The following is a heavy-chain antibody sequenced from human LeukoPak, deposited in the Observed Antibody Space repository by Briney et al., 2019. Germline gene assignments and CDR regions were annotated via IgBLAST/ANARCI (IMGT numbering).Heavy chain of an antibody. J-gene: IGHJ6*03. Sequence: PGGSLRLSCAASGFTFSSYAMSWVRQAPGKGLEWVSGISNSGGSTYYADSVKGRFTVSRDNSKNTLYLQMTSLRAEDTAVYYCAGKAEWRSGLIYYYYMDVWGKGTTVTVSS. CDR2: ISNSGGST. D-gene: IGHD3-3*01. CDR1: GFTFSSYA. CDR3: AGKAEWRSGLIYYYYMDV. V-gene: IGHV3-23*01.